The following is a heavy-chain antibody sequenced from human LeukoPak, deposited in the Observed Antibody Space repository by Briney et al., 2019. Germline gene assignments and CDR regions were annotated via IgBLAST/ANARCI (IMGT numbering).Heavy chain of an antibody. V-gene: IGHV4-59*01. Sequence: SETLSLTFSVPGGSISSYYWSWIRQPPGKGLEWIGYIYYSGSTNYNPSLKSRVTMSVDTSKNQFSLKLSSVTAADTAVYYCAAAVAGSPYWGQGTLVTVSS. CDR3: AAAVAGSPY. CDR2: IYYSGST. CDR1: GGSISSYY. J-gene: IGHJ4*02. D-gene: IGHD6-19*01.